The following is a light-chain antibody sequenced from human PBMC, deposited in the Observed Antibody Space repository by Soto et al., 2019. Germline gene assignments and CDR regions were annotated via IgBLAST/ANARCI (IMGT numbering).Light chain of an antibody. V-gene: IGKV1-39*01. J-gene: IGKJ1*01. CDR1: QRISTY. CDR3: QQSYSTPLT. CDR2: EAS. Sequence: DIQMTQSPSSLSASVGDRVTITCRASQRISTYLNWYQQKPGKAPELLIYEASTLQSGVPSRFGGSGSGTHFTLTISSLQPEDFATYHCQQSYSTPLTFGPGTKVEIK.